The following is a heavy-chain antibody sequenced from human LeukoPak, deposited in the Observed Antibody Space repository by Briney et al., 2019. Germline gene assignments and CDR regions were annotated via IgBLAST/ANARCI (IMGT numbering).Heavy chain of an antibody. Sequence: ASVTVSCKASGYTFTVYYMHWVGQAPGQGHEWMGWINPNSGGTNYAQKFQGRVTMTRDTSISTAYMELSRLRSDDTALYYCARDYYDSSGYRNWGQGTLVTVSS. J-gene: IGHJ4*02. D-gene: IGHD3-22*01. V-gene: IGHV1-2*02. CDR3: ARDYYDSSGYRN. CDR1: GYTFTVYY. CDR2: INPNSGGT.